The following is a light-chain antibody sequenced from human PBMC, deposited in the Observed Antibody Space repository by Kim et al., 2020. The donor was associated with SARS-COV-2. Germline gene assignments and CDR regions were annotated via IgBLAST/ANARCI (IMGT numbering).Light chain of an antibody. Sequence: DIVMTQSPLSLPVTPGEPASISCRSSQSLLHSNGYNYLDWYLQKPGQSPQLLIYLGSNRASGVPDRFSRSGSGTDFTLKISRVEAEDVGVYYCMQALQTLPTFGQGTRLEIK. CDR2: LGS. CDR3: MQALQTLPT. CDR1: QSLLHSNGYNY. V-gene: IGKV2-28*01. J-gene: IGKJ5*01.